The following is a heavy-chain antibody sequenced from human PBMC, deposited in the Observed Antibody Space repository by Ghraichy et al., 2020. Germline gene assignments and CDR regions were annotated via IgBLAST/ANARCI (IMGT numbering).Heavy chain of an antibody. Sequence: SETLSLTCTVSGGSISSSSYYWGWIRQPPGKGLEWIGSIFYSGSTYYNPSLKSRVTISVDTSKNQFSLKLSSVTAADTAVYYCARLPLSDQWLVPYWGQGSLVSVGS. CDR3: ARLPLSDQWLVPY. CDR2: IFYSGST. D-gene: IGHD6-19*01. CDR1: GGSISSSSYY. J-gene: IGHJ4*02. V-gene: IGHV4-39*01.